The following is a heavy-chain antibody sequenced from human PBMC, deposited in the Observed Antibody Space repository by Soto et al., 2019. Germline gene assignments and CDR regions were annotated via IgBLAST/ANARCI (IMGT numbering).Heavy chain of an antibody. J-gene: IGHJ6*02. Sequence: GASVKVSGKASGGTFSSYAISWVRQAPGQGLEWMGGIIPIFGTANYAQKFQGRVTITADESTSTAYMELSSLRSEDTAVYYCARRGGITMVRARKTYYYYGMDVWGQRTTVTVSS. CDR3: ARRGGITMVRARKTYYYYGMDV. D-gene: IGHD3-10*01. V-gene: IGHV1-69*13. CDR1: GGTFSSYA. CDR2: IIPIFGTA.